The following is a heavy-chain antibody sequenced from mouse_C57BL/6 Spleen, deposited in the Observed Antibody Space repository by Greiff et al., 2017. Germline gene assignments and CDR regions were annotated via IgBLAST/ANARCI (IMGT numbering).Heavy chain of an antibody. CDR3: AREGTGSSYDWYFDV. V-gene: IGHV1-81*01. CDR2: IYPRSGNT. Sequence: QVHVKQSGAELARPGASVKLSCKASGYTFTSYGISWVKQRTGQGLEWIGEIYPRSGNTYYNEKFKGKATLTADKSSSTAYMELRSLTSEDSAVYFCAREGTGSSYDWYFDVWGTGTTVTVSS. J-gene: IGHJ1*03. CDR1: GYTFTSYG. D-gene: IGHD1-1*01.